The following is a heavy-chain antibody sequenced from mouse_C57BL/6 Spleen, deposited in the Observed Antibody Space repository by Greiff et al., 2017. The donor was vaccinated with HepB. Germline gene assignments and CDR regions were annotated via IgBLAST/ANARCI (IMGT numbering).Heavy chain of an antibody. J-gene: IGHJ3*01. V-gene: IGHV14-4*01. CDR2: IDPENGDT. D-gene: IGHD2-12*01. CDR3: TVYSGGFAY. CDR1: GFNIKDDY. Sequence: EVQVVESGAELVRPGASVKLSCTASGFNIKDDYMHWVKQRPEQGLEWIGWIDPENGDTEYASKFQGKATITADTSSNTAYLQLSSLTSEDTAVYYCTVYSGGFAYWGQGTLVTVSA.